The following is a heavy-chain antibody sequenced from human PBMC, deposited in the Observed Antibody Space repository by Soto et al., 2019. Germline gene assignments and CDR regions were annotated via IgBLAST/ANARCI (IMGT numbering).Heavy chain of an antibody. CDR2: ISWNSGSI. CDR1: GFTFDDYA. Sequence: EVQLVESGGGLVQPGRSLTLSCAASGFTFDDYAMHWVRQAPGKGLEWVSGISWNSGSIGYADSVKGRFTISRDNAKNSLYLQMNSLRAEDTALYYCAKGDSSSFYYGMDVWGQGTTVTVSS. CDR3: AKGDSSSFYYGMDV. V-gene: IGHV3-9*01. J-gene: IGHJ6*02. D-gene: IGHD6-13*01.